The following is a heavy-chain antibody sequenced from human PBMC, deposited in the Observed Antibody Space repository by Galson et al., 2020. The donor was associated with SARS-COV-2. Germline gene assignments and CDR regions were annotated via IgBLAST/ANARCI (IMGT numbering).Heavy chain of an antibody. J-gene: IGHJ4*02. CDR1: GFTFSSYA. CDR3: ARGSYCGGDCFPAQIPPLGEDY. Sequence: GGSLRLSCAASGFTFSSYALHWVRQDPGKGLERVAVISYDGSNKYYADSVKGRFTISRDHSKNTLYLQMNSLRTEDTAVYYCARGSYCGGDCFPAQIPPLGEDYWGQGTLVTVSS. V-gene: IGHV3-30*04. CDR2: ISYDGSNK. D-gene: IGHD2-21*02.